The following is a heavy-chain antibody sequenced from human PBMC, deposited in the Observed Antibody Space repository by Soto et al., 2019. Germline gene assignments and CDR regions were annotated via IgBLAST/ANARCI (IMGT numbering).Heavy chain of an antibody. Sequence: ETLSLTCTVSGDSVSSGDYYWTWIRQPPGKGLEWVGHIYFSGRTNYIPSLESRVTISLDTSKNQFSLKLTSVTAADTAVYYCARVPIDTYMIYWSDPWGQGTLVTVSS. D-gene: IGHD3-16*01. CDR3: ARVPIDTYMIYWSDP. CDR1: GDSVSSGDYY. V-gene: IGHV4-61*08. CDR2: IYFSGRT. J-gene: IGHJ5*02.